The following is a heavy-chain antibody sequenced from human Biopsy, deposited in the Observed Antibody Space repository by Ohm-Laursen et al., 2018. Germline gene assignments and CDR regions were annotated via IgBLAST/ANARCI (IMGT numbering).Heavy chain of an antibody. V-gene: IGHV4-59*01. CDR2: IYYSGST. J-gene: IGHJ6*02. Sequence: TLSLTCTVSGGSISSDYWSWIRQTPGKGLEWIGYIYYSGSTNYNPSLKSRVTISVDTSKNQFSLRLNSVTAADAAVYYCARATNSTGWPYYYFYGMDVWGQGTTVTVSS. D-gene: IGHD2/OR15-2a*01. CDR3: ARATNSTGWPYYYFYGMDV. CDR1: GGSISSDY.